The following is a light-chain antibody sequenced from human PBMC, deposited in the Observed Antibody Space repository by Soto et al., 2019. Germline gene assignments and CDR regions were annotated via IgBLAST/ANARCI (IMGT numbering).Light chain of an antibody. V-gene: IGKV3-15*01. CDR2: PSS. J-gene: IGKJ4*01. Sequence: EIVMTQSPATLSVSPGERATLSCRASQSVSNNLSWYQQKPGQAPRILIYPSSTVATGIPDSFSGSGSGTEHTLTILCEQSEDCAFYYYQQYNEWPLPFGGGTKVEIK. CDR3: QQYNEWPLP. CDR1: QSVSNN.